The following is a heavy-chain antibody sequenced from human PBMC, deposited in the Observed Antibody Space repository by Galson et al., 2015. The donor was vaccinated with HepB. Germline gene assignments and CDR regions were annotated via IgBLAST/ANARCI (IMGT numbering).Heavy chain of an antibody. V-gene: IGHV5-51*01. Sequence: QSGAEVKKPGESLKISCQGSGYTFTTYWIGWVRQVPGEGLEWMGIIYPGDSDTRYSPSFQGQVSISADKSISTAYLQWSSLKASDSAMYCCALQTRGNIYLEYWGQGTLVTVSS. CDR3: ALQTRGNIYLEY. CDR2: IYPGDSDT. CDR1: GYTFTTYW. J-gene: IGHJ4*02. D-gene: IGHD3-10*01.